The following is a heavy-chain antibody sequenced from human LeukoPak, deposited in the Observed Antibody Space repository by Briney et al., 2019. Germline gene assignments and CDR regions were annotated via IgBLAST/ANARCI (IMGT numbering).Heavy chain of an antibody. V-gene: IGHV6-1*01. D-gene: IGHD3-10*01. J-gene: IGHJ4*02. CDR1: GDSVPSNSGA. CDR2: TYYRSKWYH. Sequence: SQTLSLTCVISGDSVPSNSGAWNWIRQSPSRGLEWLGRTYYRSKWYHEYALSVKSRITINPDTTKNHFSLQLSSVTPEDTAVYYCVRGGVEAPASMGFDYWGQGTLVTVSS. CDR3: VRGGVEAPASMGFDY.